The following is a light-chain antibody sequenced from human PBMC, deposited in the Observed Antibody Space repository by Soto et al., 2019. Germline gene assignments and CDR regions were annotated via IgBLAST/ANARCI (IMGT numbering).Light chain of an antibody. CDR3: RSYTGSSLYV. J-gene: IGLJ1*01. V-gene: IGLV2-14*01. CDR2: DVS. CDR1: SSDVGGYNY. Sequence: QSVLTQPASVSGSPGQSITISCTGTSSDVGGYNYVSWYQQHPGKAPKLMIYDVSNRPSGVSNRLSGYKSGNTASLTISGLPPEDEEDYYCRSYTGSSLYVFGTGTKLIVL.